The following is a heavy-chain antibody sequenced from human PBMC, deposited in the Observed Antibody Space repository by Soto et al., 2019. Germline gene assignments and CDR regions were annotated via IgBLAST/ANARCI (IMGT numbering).Heavy chain of an antibody. Sequence: SVKVSCKASEDTFRNYAISWVRQALGQGLEWMGGIIPIFGTANYAQKFQGRVTITADTSANTVYLELSSLRSEDTAVYYCASNKYDSSAYYYWYLGLWGRGTLVTISS. D-gene: IGHD3-22*01. CDR2: IIPIFGTA. CDR1: EDTFRNYA. J-gene: IGHJ2*01. CDR3: ASNKYDSSAYYYWYLGL. V-gene: IGHV1-69*06.